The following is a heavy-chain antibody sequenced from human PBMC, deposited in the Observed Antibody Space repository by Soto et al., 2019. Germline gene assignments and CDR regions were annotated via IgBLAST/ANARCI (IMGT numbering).Heavy chain of an antibody. CDR1: GFTFSSYG. D-gene: IGHD2-2*01. CDR3: ARAYIVVVPAAIYYYYGMDV. CDR2: IWYDGSNK. J-gene: IGHJ6*02. V-gene: IGHV3-33*01. Sequence: QVQLVESGGGVVQPGRSLRLSCAASGFTFSSYGMHWVRQAPGKGLEWVAVIWYDGSNKYYADSVKGRFTISRDNSKNTLYLQMNSLRAEDTAVYYCARAYIVVVPAAIYYYYGMDVWGQGTTVTVSS.